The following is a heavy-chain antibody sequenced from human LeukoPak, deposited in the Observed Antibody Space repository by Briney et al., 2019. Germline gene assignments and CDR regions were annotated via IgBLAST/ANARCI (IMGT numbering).Heavy chain of an antibody. V-gene: IGHV3-21*01. CDR2: ISSSSSYI. Sequence: GGSLRLSCAASGFTFSSYSMNWVRQAPGKGLEWVSSISSSSSYIYYADSVKGRFTISRDNAKNSLYLQMNSLRAEDTAVYYCARGSSCSGGSCYYDYYYMDVWGKGTTVTISS. CDR3: ARGSSCSGGSCYYDYYYMDV. J-gene: IGHJ6*03. D-gene: IGHD2-15*01. CDR1: GFTFSSYS.